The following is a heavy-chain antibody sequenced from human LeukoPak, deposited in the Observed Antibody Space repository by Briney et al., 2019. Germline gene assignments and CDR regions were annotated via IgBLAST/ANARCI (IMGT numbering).Heavy chain of an antibody. CDR2: ITTSSYYM. Sequence: PGGSLRLSCEVSGFTLSSYSMNWVRQAPGKGLEWVSSITTSSYYMYYADSVKGRFTISRDNAKNSLYLQMNSLRAEDTAVYYCAREAPFDYWGQGTLVTVSS. CDR1: GFTLSSYS. J-gene: IGHJ4*02. V-gene: IGHV3-21*01. CDR3: AREAPFDY.